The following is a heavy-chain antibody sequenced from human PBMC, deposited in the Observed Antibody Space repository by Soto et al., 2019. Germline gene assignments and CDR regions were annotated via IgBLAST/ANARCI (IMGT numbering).Heavy chain of an antibody. Sequence: SVKVSCKACGCTFSSYAISWVRQAPGQGREWMGGIIPLFGTARYAQKFQGRVTITVDESTRTGYMELSSLRSEDTAVYYCATMGQETTFYGSGSGFDMEVWGQATPVNVS. D-gene: IGHD3-10*01. J-gene: IGHJ6*01. CDR1: GCTFSSYA. CDR3: ATMGQETTFYGSGSGFDMEV. CDR2: IIPLFGTA. V-gene: IGHV1-69*13.